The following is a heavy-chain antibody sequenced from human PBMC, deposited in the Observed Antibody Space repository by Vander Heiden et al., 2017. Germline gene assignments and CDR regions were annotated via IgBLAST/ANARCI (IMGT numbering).Heavy chain of an antibody. CDR1: GYSFASYW. CDR2: IFPGDSDT. J-gene: IGHJ5*02. Sequence: EVQLVQSGAEVKKPGASLQIPCKGSGYSFASYWTSWVRQMPGKGLEWMGFIFPGDSDTRYSPSFQGQVTISADRSISTTYLQWSSLQASDTAIYYCARKGYTNYENWFDPWGQGTLVTVSS. D-gene: IGHD4-4*01. V-gene: IGHV5-51*01. CDR3: ARKGYTNYENWFDP.